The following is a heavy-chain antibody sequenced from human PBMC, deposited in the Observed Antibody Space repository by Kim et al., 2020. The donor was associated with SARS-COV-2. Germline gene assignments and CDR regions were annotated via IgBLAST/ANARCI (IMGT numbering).Heavy chain of an antibody. CDR1: GGSISSGGYY. CDR3: ARDRGAYCGGDCPIFDY. D-gene: IGHD2-21*01. CDR2: IYYSGST. Sequence: SETLSLTCTVSGGSISSGGYYWSWIRQHPGKGLEWIGYIYYSGSTYYNPSLKSRVTISVDTSKNQFSLKLSSVTAADTAVYYCARDRGAYCGGDCPIFDYWGQGTLVTVSS. J-gene: IGHJ4*02. V-gene: IGHV4-31*03.